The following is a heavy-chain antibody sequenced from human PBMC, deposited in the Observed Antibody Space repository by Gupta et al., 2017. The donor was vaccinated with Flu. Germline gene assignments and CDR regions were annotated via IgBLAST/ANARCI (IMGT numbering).Heavy chain of an antibody. Sequence: EVQLVESGGGLVQPGGSLKLSCAGSGFAFRSYAMHWVRQAPGKGLEYVSGIYSDGGRAYHANSVKGRFTISRDNSKNTLYLQMGGLRGEDTAVYYCARDGGYSYGSHYGMDVWGQGTTVTVSS. D-gene: IGHD5-18*01. CDR2: IYSDGGRA. J-gene: IGHJ6*02. CDR3: ARDGGYSYGSHYGMDV. CDR1: GFAFRSYA. V-gene: IGHV3-64*01.